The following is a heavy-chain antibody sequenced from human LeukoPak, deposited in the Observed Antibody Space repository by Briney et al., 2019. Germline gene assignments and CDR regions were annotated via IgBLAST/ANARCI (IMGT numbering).Heavy chain of an antibody. V-gene: IGHV3-48*03. Sequence: QTGGSLRLSCAASGFTFSSYEMNWVRQAPGEGLEWVSYISSSGSTIYYADSVKGRFTISRDNAKNSLYLQMNSLRVEDTAVYYCARAAAGQGSFVHFDYWGQGTLVTVSS. CDR2: ISSSGSTI. CDR1: GFTFSSYE. J-gene: IGHJ4*02. D-gene: IGHD6-13*01. CDR3: ARAAAGQGSFVHFDY.